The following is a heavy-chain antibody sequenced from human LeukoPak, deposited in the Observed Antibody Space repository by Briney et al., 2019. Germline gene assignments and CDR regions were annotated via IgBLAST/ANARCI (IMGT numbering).Heavy chain of an antibody. J-gene: IGHJ6*03. D-gene: IGHD6-6*01. V-gene: IGHV1-69*13. CDR2: IIPIFGKA. Sequence: ASVKVSCKASGGTFGSYAISWVRQAPGQGLEWMGGIIPIFGKANYAQKFQGRVTITADESTSTAYMELSSLRSEDTAVYYCARDLGAFEYSSSESAYYYYMDVWGKGTTVTVSS. CDR1: GGTFGSYA. CDR3: ARDLGAFEYSSSESAYYYYMDV.